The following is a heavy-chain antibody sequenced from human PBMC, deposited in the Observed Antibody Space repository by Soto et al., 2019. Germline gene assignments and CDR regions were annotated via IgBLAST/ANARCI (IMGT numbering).Heavy chain of an antibody. CDR2: IYYSGIT. J-gene: IGHJ4*02. CDR1: GGSVVSYY. Sequence: SETLSLTCTVSGGSVVSYYWSWIRQPPGKGLGWIGYIYYSGITDYNPSLKSRVTISVDTSKNQFSLKLSSVTAADTAVYYCAREGAVAGSFDYWGQGALVTVSS. D-gene: IGHD6-19*01. CDR3: AREGAVAGSFDY. V-gene: IGHV4-59*02.